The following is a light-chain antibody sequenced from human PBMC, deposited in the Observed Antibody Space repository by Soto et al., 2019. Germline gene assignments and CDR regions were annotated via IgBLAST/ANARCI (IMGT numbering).Light chain of an antibody. CDR3: QQYYSYPHT. V-gene: IGKV1-8*01. J-gene: IGKJ1*01. CDR2: AAS. CDR1: QGISSY. Sequence: AIRMTQSPSSFSASTGDRVTITCRASQGISSYLSWYQQKPGKAPKLLIDAASTLQSGVPSRFSGSGSGTDFTLTISCLQSEDFATYYCQQYYSYPHTVGQGTKVEIK.